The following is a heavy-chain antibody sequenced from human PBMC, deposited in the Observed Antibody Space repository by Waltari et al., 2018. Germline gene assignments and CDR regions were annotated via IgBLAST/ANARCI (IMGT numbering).Heavy chain of an antibody. D-gene: IGHD4-4*01. CDR3: ARLDSYYDGDY. CDR2: INYSGST. CDR1: GGSISSRSYY. J-gene: IGHJ4*02. V-gene: IGHV4-39*01. Sequence: QLQLQESGPGLVKPSETLSLTCTVSGGSISSRSYYWGWIRQPPGKGLEWVGNINYSGSTYYNPSLKSRVTISVDTSKNQFSLRLNSVTAADTAVYYCARLDSYYDGDYWGQGTLVTVSS.